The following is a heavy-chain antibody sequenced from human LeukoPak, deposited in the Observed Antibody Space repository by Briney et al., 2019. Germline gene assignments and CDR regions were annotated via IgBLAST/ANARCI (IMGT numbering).Heavy chain of an antibody. J-gene: IGHJ4*02. CDR3: AALDTARAPLPD. CDR1: GFTFESQW. V-gene: IGHV3-7*01. D-gene: IGHD5-18*01. CDR2: IRADGRDI. Sequence: PGRSLRLSCTASGFTFESQWMSWVRQAPGKGLEWVANIRADGRDIYYVDSVRGRFTISRDNAKKSLYLQMNSLTAEDSAVYYCAALDTARAPLPDWGPGTLVTVSS.